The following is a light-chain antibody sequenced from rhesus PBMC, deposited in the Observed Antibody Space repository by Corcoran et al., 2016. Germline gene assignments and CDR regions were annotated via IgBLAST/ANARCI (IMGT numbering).Light chain of an antibody. CDR3: QQYSNWPRT. Sequence: EIVLAQSPAILSLSPGERAPLSCRASQSVSSSLAWYQQTPGQVPMLLIYGASNRATGIANRFSGSGAGTDFTLNISSLEPEDFVVYYCQQYSNWPRTFGQGTKVEIK. V-gene: IGKV3-42*03. CDR2: GAS. J-gene: IGKJ1*01. CDR1: QSVSSS.